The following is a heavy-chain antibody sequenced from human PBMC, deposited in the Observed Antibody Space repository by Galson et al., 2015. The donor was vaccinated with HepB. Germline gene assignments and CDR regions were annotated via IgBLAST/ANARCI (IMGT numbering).Heavy chain of an antibody. CDR2: INAGNGNT. J-gene: IGHJ4*02. CDR3: ARDVTGYSSSWYDAPWDY. CDR1: GYTFTSYA. D-gene: IGHD6-13*01. Sequence: SVKVSCKASGYTFTSYAMHCVRQAPGQRLEWMGWINAGNGNTKYSQKFQGRVTITRDTSASTAYMELSSLRSEDTAVYYCARDVTGYSSSWYDAPWDYWGQGTLVTVSS. V-gene: IGHV1-3*01.